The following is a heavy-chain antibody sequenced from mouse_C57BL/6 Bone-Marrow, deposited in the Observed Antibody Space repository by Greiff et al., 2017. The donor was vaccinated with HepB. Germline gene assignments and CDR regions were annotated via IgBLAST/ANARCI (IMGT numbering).Heavy chain of an antibody. CDR3: ARHGGYDVYSLYAMDY. V-gene: IGHV2-6-1*01. CDR1: GFSLTSYG. CDR2: IWSDGST. Sequence: QVQLQQSGPGLVAPSQSLSITCTVSGFSLTSYGVHWVRQPPGKGLEWLVVIWSDGSTTYNSALKSRLSISKDNSKSQVFLKMNSLQTDDTAMYYCARHGGYDVYSLYAMDYWGQGTSVTVSS. D-gene: IGHD2-2*01. J-gene: IGHJ4*01.